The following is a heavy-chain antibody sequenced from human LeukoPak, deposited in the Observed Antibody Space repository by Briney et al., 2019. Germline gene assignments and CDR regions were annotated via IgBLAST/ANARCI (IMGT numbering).Heavy chain of an antibody. CDR2: IFTDGSTT. V-gene: IGHV3-74*01. D-gene: IGHD5-18*01. CDR3: AKDLDTATEFDY. CDR1: EFNFFSYG. Sequence: GGSLRLSCVASEFNFFSYGMQWVRQAPGKGLVWVSRIFTDGSTTSYADSVKGRFTISRDNSKNTLYLQMNSLRAEDTAVYYCAKDLDTATEFDYWGQGTLVTVSS. J-gene: IGHJ4*02.